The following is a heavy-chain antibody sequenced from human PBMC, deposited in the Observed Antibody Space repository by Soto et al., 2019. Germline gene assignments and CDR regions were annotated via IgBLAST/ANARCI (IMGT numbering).Heavy chain of an antibody. CDR3: ARKGYTSEPDAFDM. CDR2: ISSSSRYI. CDR1: GFPFSRYG. J-gene: IGHJ3*02. Sequence: DVQLVESGGGLVKPGGSQRLSCAASGFPFSRYGMNWVRQSPGKGLEWVSSISSSSRYIYYADSVKGRFTISRDNAMNSLFLQMNNLRAEDTAVFYCARKGYTSEPDAFDMWGQGTMVTVSS. D-gene: IGHD2-15*01. V-gene: IGHV3-21*01.